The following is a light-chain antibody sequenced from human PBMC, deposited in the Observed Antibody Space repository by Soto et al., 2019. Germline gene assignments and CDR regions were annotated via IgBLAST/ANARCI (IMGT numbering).Light chain of an antibody. CDR1: QSVSSN. CDR2: GAS. CDR3: QQRSSWLT. V-gene: IGKV3-15*01. Sequence: EIVMTQSPATLSVSPGERATLSCRASQSVSSNLAWYQQKPGQAPRLFIYGASTRATGVAARFSGSGSGTEFTLTISSLQSEDFAVYYCQQRSSWLTFGGGTKVDI. J-gene: IGKJ4*01.